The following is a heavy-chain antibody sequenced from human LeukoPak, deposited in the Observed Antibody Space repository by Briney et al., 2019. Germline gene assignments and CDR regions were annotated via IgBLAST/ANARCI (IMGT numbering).Heavy chain of an antibody. CDR3: ARAMSYSSGWYFRHFDY. Sequence: SETLSLTCTVSGGSISSYYWSWIRQPPGKGLEWIGYIYYSGNTNYNPSLKSRVTISVDTSKNQFSLKLSSVTAADTAVYYCARAMSYSSGWYFRHFDYWGQGTLVTVSS. CDR1: GGSISSYY. CDR2: IYYSGNT. J-gene: IGHJ4*02. D-gene: IGHD6-19*01. V-gene: IGHV4-59*12.